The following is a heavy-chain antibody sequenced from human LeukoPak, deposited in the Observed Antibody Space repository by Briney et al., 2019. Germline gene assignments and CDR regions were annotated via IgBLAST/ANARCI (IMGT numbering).Heavy chain of an antibody. J-gene: IGHJ4*02. Sequence: GESLKISCKGSGNSFTNYWIGWVRQMPGEGLEWMGIIYPGDFDTRYSPSFQGQVTISADRSLSTAYLQWSSLQASDTAMYYCARLSDVSGSYFGDYWGQGTLVTVSS. CDR1: GNSFTNYW. V-gene: IGHV5-51*01. D-gene: IGHD1-26*01. CDR3: ARLSDVSGSYFGDY. CDR2: IYPGDFDT.